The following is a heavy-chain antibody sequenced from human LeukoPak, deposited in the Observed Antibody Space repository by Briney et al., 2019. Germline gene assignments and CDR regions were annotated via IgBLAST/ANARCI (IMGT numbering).Heavy chain of an antibody. D-gene: IGHD4-17*01. Sequence: ASVKVSCKASGYSFTSYGISWVGQAPGQGLEWMGRISVHTGNTNYAQKFQGRVTMTTDTSTSTAYMELRSLRSDDTAVYYCARVRSDYGDFGNYWGQGTLVTVSS. CDR3: ARVRSDYGDFGNY. CDR1: GYSFTSYG. CDR2: ISVHTGNT. J-gene: IGHJ4*02. V-gene: IGHV1-18*04.